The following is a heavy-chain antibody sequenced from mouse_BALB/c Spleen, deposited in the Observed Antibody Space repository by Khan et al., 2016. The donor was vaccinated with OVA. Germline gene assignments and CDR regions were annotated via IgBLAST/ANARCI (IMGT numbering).Heavy chain of an antibody. CDR3: ARRTTGYAMDY. D-gene: IGHD2-14*01. Sequence: QVQLQQSGAELARPGASVKMSCKASGYTFTSNTMHCVKQRPGQGLEWIGYINPRTSYTNYNQKFKDKATLTADKSSSTAYIQLSSLTSEDSAVYYCARRTTGYAMDYWGQGTSVTVSS. CDR1: GYTFTSNT. V-gene: IGHV1-4*01. J-gene: IGHJ4*01. CDR2: INPRTSYT.